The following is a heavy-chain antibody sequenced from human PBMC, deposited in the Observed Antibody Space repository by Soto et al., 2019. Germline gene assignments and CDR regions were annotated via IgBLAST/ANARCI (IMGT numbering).Heavy chain of an antibody. CDR2: ISAYNGNT. J-gene: IGHJ5*02. CDR3: ARQGLRYFDWESGGNWFDP. Sequence: KLWAXLKVSCXXXXCXFTXXXMSWVXXAPVKGLDWMGWISAYNGNTNYPQKLQGRVTMTTDTSTSTAYMELRSLRSDDTAVYYCARQGLRYFDWESGGNWFDPWGQGTLVTVSS. V-gene: IGHV1-18*01. D-gene: IGHD3-9*01. CDR1: XCXFTXXX.